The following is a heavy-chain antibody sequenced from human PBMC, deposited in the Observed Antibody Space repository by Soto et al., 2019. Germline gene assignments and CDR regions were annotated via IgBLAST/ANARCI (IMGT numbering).Heavy chain of an antibody. CDR2: IYYSGST. Sequence: SETLSLTCTVSGGSISSYYWSWIRQPPGKGLEWIGYIYYSGSTNYNPSLKSRVTISVDTSKNQFSLKLSSVTAADTAVYYCARDRRGPGGYYDSSGYSIWGQGTLVTVSS. V-gene: IGHV4-59*01. CDR1: GGSISSYY. CDR3: ARDRRGPGGYYDSSGYSI. D-gene: IGHD3-22*01. J-gene: IGHJ4*02.